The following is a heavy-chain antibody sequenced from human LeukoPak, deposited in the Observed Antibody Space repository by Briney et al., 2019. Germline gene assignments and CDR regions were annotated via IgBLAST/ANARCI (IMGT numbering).Heavy chain of an antibody. V-gene: IGHV5-51*01. D-gene: IGHD6-6*01. Sequence: GESLKISCKGSGYSFASYWIGWVRQMPGKGLEWMGIIYPGDSDTKYSPSFQGQVTISADKSISTTYLQWGSLKASDTAMYYCATRYSSSSFDFWGQGTLVTVSS. CDR1: GYSFASYW. CDR3: ATRYSSSSFDF. CDR2: IYPGDSDT. J-gene: IGHJ4*02.